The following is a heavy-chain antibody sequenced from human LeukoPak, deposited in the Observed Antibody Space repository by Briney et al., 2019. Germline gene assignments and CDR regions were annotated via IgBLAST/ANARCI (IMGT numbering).Heavy chain of an antibody. V-gene: IGHV4-59*01. CDR2: ISDSGST. J-gene: IGHJ5*02. CDR3: ARHNYDFWSGNNWFDP. Sequence: SETLSLTCTVSGGSTSSYYWSWIRQPPGKGLEWIGYISDSGSTNYNPSLKSRVTMSVDTSKNQFSLKLSSVTAADPAVYYCARHNYDFWSGNNWFDPWGQGTLVTVSS. D-gene: IGHD3-3*01. CDR1: GGSTSSYY.